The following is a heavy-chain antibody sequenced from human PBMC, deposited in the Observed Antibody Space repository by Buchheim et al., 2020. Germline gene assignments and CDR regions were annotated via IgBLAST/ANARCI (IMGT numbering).Heavy chain of an antibody. J-gene: IGHJ6*02. Sequence: EVELVESGGGLVQPGGSLRLSCAVSGFSFSTYSMDWVRQAPGKGLEWLAYISDTSSTIYYGDSVKGRFTVSRDNAKNATYLQMNSLRVEDTAVYYCARAPTPYSSSWYDYYYGMDVWGQGTT. D-gene: IGHD6-13*01. CDR3: ARAPTPYSSSWYDYYYGMDV. CDR1: GFSFSTYS. V-gene: IGHV3-48*04. CDR2: ISDTSSTI.